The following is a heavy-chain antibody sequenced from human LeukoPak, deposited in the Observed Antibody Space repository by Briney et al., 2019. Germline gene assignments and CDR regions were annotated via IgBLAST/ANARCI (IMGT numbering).Heavy chain of an antibody. CDR3: VRGSGIAAAIGAFDI. Sequence: SETLSLTCTVSGGSIGSDFWNWIRQPPGEGLEWIGYLYYSGSNKYNPSLRSRVAISLDTSKNQFSLKLSSVTAADTAVYYCVRGSGIAAAIGAFDIWGQGTMVTVSS. CDR2: LYYSGSN. J-gene: IGHJ3*02. V-gene: IGHV4-59*01. D-gene: IGHD6-13*01. CDR1: GGSIGSDF.